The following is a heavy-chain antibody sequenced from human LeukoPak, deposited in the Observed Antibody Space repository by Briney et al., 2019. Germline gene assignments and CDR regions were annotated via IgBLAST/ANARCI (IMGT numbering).Heavy chain of an antibody. CDR1: GGSFSGYY. CDR2: INHSGGT. Sequence: PSETLSLTCAVYGGSFSGYYWSWIRQPPGKGLEWIGEINHSGGTNYNPSLKSRVTISVDTSKNQFSLKLSSVTAADTAVYYCYGSSSYYYYYMDVWGKGTTVTVSS. V-gene: IGHV4-34*01. CDR3: YGSSSYYYYYMDV. D-gene: IGHD1-26*01. J-gene: IGHJ6*03.